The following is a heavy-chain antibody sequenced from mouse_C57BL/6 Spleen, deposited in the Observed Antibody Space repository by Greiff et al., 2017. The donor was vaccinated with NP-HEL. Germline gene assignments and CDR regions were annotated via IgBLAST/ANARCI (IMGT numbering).Heavy chain of an antibody. CDR3: ARGGDYDGVLYYAMDY. Sequence: QVQLQQSGAELVRPGTSVKVSCKASGYAFTNYLIEWVKQRPGQGLEWIGVINPGSGGTNYNEKFKGKATLTADKSSSTAYMQLSSLTSEDSAVYFCARGGDYDGVLYYAMDYWGQGTSVTVSS. CDR1: GYAFTNYL. CDR2: INPGSGGT. J-gene: IGHJ4*01. V-gene: IGHV1-54*01. D-gene: IGHD2-4*01.